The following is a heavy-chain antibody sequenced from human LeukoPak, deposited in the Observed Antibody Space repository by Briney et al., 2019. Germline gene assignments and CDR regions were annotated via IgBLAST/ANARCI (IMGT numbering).Heavy chain of an antibody. CDR3: ARARAGRLALLDY. V-gene: IGHV1-8*03. D-gene: IGHD3-9*01. J-gene: IGHJ4*02. CDR2: MNPNSGNT. CDR1: GYTFTSYD. Sequence: GASVKVSCKASGYTFTSYDINWVRQATGQGLEWMGWMNPNSGNTGYAQKFQGRVTITRNTSISTAYMELSSLRSEDTAVCYCARARAGRLALLDYWGQGTLVTVSS.